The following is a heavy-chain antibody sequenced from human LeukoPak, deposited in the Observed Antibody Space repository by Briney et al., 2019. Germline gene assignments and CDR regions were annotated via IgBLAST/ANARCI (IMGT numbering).Heavy chain of an antibody. CDR3: ARHLPMTSIRFGPYPMEV. Sequence: PSETLSLTCSVSGGSISGFYWSWIRQPPGKGLDWIGFIYYSGTTSYNPSLKSRVTISLDTSKTQFSLKLTSVTAADTAVYYCARHLPMTSIRFGPYPMEVWGQGTTVTVSS. D-gene: IGHD3-10*01. CDR2: IYYSGTT. CDR1: GGSISGFY. V-gene: IGHV4-59*08. J-gene: IGHJ6*02.